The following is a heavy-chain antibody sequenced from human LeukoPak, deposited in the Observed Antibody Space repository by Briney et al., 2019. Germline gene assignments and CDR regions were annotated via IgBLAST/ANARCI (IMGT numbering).Heavy chain of an antibody. CDR1: GFTFSDYY. CDR2: ISSSGSTI. CDR3: AIWMGNNGDFTGPLDY. J-gene: IGHJ4*02. V-gene: IGHV3-11*04. D-gene: IGHD2-8*01. Sequence: GGSLRLSCAASGFTFSDYYMSWIRQAPGKGLEWVSYISSSGSTIYYADSMKGRFIISRDNGKNSLYLQMNSLRAEDTAVYYRAIWMGNNGDFTGPLDYWGQGTLVTVSS.